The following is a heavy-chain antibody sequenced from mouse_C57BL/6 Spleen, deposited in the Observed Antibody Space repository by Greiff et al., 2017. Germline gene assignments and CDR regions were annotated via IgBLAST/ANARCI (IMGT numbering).Heavy chain of an antibody. Sequence: QVQLQQPGTGLVKPGASVKLSCTASGYTFTSYWMHWVKQRPGPGLEWIGNINPSNGGTNYNEKFKSKATLTVDKSSSTAYMQLSSRTSEDSAVYYCARATVVAIGDFDYWGQGTTLTVSS. V-gene: IGHV1-53*01. CDR3: ARATVVAIGDFDY. D-gene: IGHD1-1*01. CDR1: GYTFTSYW. CDR2: INPSNGGT. J-gene: IGHJ2*01.